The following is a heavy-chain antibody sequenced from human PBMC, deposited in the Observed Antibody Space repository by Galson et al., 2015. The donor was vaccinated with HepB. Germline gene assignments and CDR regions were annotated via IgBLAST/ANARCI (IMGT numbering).Heavy chain of an antibody. CDR2: MNPNSGNT. Sequence: SVKVSCKASGSTFTSYDINWVRQATGQGLEWMGWMNPNSGNTGYAQKFQGRVTMTRNTSISTAYMELSSLRSEDTAVYYCARGLWDIVVVPAAIFGDYYYYYGMDVWGQGTTVTVSS. CDR1: GSTFTSYD. CDR3: ARGLWDIVVVPAAIFGDYYYYYGMDV. V-gene: IGHV1-8*01. D-gene: IGHD2-2*01. J-gene: IGHJ6*02.